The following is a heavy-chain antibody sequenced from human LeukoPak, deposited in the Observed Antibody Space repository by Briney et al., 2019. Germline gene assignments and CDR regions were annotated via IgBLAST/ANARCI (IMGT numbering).Heavy chain of an antibody. J-gene: IGHJ3*02. CDR2: IYTSGST. V-gene: IGHV4-59*10. CDR3: ARALIVGATSGLDAFDI. D-gene: IGHD1-26*01. Sequence: SETLSLTCAVYGGSFSGYYWSWIRQPAGKGLEWIGRIYTSGSTNYNPSLKSRVTMSVDTSKNQFSLKLSSVTAADTAVYYCARALIVGATSGLDAFDIWGQGTMVTVSS. CDR1: GGSFSGYY.